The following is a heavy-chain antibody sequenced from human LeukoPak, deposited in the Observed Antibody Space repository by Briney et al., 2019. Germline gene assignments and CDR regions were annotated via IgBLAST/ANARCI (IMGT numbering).Heavy chain of an antibody. J-gene: IGHJ4*02. CDR3: AKARGYGDFYFDY. V-gene: IGHV3-30*02. CDR1: GFTFSSYG. Sequence: GGSLRLSCAASGFTFSSYGMHWVRQAPGKGLEWVAFIRYDGSNKYYADSVKGRLTISRDNSKNTLYLQMNSLRAGDTAVYYCAKARGYGDFYFDYWGQGTLVTVSS. D-gene: IGHD4-17*01. CDR2: IRYDGSNK.